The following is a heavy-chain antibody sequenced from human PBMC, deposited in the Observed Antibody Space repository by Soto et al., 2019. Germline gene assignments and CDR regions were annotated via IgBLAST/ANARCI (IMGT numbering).Heavy chain of an antibody. CDR3: ARGTYCTSTTCYRMDV. Sequence: ASVKVSCKASGYTFTNYFMHWVRQAPGQGLEWMGLINPSGGTTTYAQKFQGRVTMTGDTSTSTVYMELSSLRSEDTAVYYCARGTYCTSTTCYRMDVWGKGTTVTVSS. J-gene: IGHJ6*04. CDR1: GYTFTNYF. V-gene: IGHV1-46*03. D-gene: IGHD2-2*02. CDR2: INPSGGTT.